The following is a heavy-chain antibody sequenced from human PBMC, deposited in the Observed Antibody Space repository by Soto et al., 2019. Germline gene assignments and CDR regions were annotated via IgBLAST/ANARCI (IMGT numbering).Heavy chain of an antibody. Sequence: PGGSLRLSCAASGFTFSSYAMHWVRQAPGKGLEWVAVISYDGSNKYYADSVKGRFTISRDNSKNTLYLQMNSLRAEDTAVYYCARDQRANSYGYDPYYYYYGMDVWGQGTTVTVSS. V-gene: IGHV3-30-3*01. CDR3: ARDQRANSYGYDPYYYYYGMDV. J-gene: IGHJ6*02. CDR1: GFTFSSYA. D-gene: IGHD5-18*01. CDR2: ISYDGSNK.